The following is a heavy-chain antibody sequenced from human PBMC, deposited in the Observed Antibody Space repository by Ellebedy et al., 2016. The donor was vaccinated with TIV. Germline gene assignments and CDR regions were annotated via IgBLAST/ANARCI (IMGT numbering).Heavy chain of an antibody. D-gene: IGHD4-17*01. Sequence: KVSCKGSGYSFTSYWISWVRQMPGKGLEWMGRIDPSDSYTNYSPSFQGHVSISADKSISTAYLQWSSLKASDSAMYYCARLGVGHYGRITWLDPWGQGTLVTVSS. CDR3: ARLGVGHYGRITWLDP. CDR1: GYSFTSYW. CDR2: IDPSDSYT. V-gene: IGHV5-10-1*01. J-gene: IGHJ5*02.